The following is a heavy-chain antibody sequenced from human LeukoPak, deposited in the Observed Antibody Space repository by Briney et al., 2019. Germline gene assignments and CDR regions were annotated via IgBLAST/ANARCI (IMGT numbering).Heavy chain of an antibody. Sequence: ASVKVSCKASGYTFTSYYIYWMRQAHGHGLDWMGIINPSGGRTNYAHKFQGRVTMTRDMSTSTVYMELSSLRSEDTAVYYCARGAHVRMYYSNHNCFDPWGQGTLVTVSS. CDR3: ARGAHVRMYYSNHNCFDP. D-gene: IGHD2-2*01. CDR2: INPSGGRT. V-gene: IGHV1-46*01. J-gene: IGHJ5*02. CDR1: GYTFTSYY.